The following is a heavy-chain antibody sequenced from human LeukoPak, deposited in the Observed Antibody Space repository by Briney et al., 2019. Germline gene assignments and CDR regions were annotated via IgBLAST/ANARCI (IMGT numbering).Heavy chain of an antibody. CDR3: ARDNVAVLGGDY. D-gene: IGHD6-19*01. CDR2: IKPDGSEK. J-gene: IGHJ4*02. V-gene: IGHV3-7*04. Sequence: PGGSLRLSCAASGFTFSSFWMSWVRQAPGKGLEWVANIKPDGSEKNYVDSLRGRFTISRDNAKNSLYLQINSLRDADTAVYYCARDNVAVLGGDYWGQGALVTVSS. CDR1: GFTFSSFW.